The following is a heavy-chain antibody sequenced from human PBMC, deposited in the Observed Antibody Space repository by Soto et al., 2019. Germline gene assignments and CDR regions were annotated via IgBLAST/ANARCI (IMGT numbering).Heavy chain of an antibody. J-gene: IGHJ6*02. CDR1: GGTFSSYA. Sequence: SVKVSCKASGGTFSSYAISWVRQAPGQGLEWMGGIIPIFGTANYAQKFQGRVTITADESTSTAYMELSSLRSEDTAVYYFAIEALEMATIQSYYYYGMDVWGQGTTVTVSS. V-gene: IGHV1-69*13. D-gene: IGHD5-12*01. CDR3: AIEALEMATIQSYYYYGMDV. CDR2: IIPIFGTA.